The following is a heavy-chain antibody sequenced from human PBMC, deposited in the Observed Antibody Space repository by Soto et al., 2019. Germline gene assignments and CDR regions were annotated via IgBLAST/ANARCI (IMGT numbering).Heavy chain of an antibody. CDR2: IRSKTNSYAT. Sequence: EVQLVESGGGLVQPGRSLRLSCAASGFTFSGSAMHWVRQASGKGLEWVGRIRSKTNSYATAYAASVKGRFTISRDDSKDTAYLQMNSLKTEDTAVYYCTRDPRNYYDSIGSANWFDPWGQGTLVTVSS. V-gene: IGHV3-73*01. CDR3: TRDPRNYYDSIGSANWFDP. J-gene: IGHJ5*02. CDR1: GFTFSGSA. D-gene: IGHD3-22*01.